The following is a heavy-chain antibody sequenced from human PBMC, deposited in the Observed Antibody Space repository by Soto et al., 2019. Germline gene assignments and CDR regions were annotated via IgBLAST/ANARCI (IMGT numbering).Heavy chain of an antibody. CDR2: ISSSGSYK. D-gene: IGHD2-2*01. Sequence: GGSLRLSCAASGFTFSSYSMIWVRRAPGKGLEWVSSISSSGSYKYYADSVKGRFTISRDNAKNSLYLQMNSLRAEDTAMYYCARNQAPEVVVQLDYWGQGTLVTVSS. CDR1: GFTFSSYS. V-gene: IGHV3-21*01. CDR3: ARNQAPEVVVQLDY. J-gene: IGHJ4*02.